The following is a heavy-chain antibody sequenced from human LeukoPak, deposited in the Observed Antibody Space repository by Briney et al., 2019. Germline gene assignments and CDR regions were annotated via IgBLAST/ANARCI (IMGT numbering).Heavy chain of an antibody. V-gene: IGHV3-30-3*01. Sequence: PGGSLRLSCAASGFTFSSYAMHWVRQAPGRGLEWVAVISYDGSNKYYADSVRGRFTISRDNSKNTLYLQMNSLRAEDTAVYYCAKGSVSLTFFDYWGQGTLVTVSS. D-gene: IGHD3-16*02. CDR3: AKGSVSLTFFDY. J-gene: IGHJ4*02. CDR1: GFTFSSYA. CDR2: ISYDGSNK.